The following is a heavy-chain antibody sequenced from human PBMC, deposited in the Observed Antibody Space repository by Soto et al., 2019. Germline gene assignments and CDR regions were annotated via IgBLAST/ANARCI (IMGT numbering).Heavy chain of an antibody. D-gene: IGHD5-18*01. V-gene: IGHV1-69*13. Sequence: GASVKVSCKASGGTFSSYAISWVRQAPGQGLEWMGGIIPIFGTANYAQKFQGRVTITADESTSTAYMELSSLRSEDTAVYYCASRGPGYSYGFRYYYYYGMDVWGQGTTVTVSS. J-gene: IGHJ6*02. CDR1: GGTFSSYA. CDR2: IIPIFGTA. CDR3: ASRGPGYSYGFRYYYYYGMDV.